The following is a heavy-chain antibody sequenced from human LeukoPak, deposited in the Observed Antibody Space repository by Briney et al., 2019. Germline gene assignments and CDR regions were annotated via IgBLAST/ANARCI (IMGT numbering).Heavy chain of an antibody. CDR3: ATETNGRHYDY. D-gene: IGHD1-14*01. V-gene: IGHV3-21*06. CDR1: GLTFSTSG. Sequence: GGSLRLSCTASGLTFSTSGFNWVRQAPGEGLEWVASIGPTGSDRYHADSIKGRFTISRDNANNFLYLQMNSLRVEDTAVYYCATETNGRHYDYWGQGTLLTVSS. CDR2: IGPTGSDR. J-gene: IGHJ4*02.